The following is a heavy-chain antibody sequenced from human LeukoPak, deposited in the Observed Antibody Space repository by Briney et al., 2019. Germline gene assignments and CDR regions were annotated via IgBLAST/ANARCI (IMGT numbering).Heavy chain of an antibody. CDR2: IYSSGST. CDR1: GGSISSGFYY. D-gene: IGHD2-2*02. CDR3: ARGQYQLLYGSYHYYMDV. J-gene: IGHJ6*03. Sequence: MSSETLSLTCTVSGGSISSGFYYWNWIRQPAGKGLEWIGRIYSSGSTNYNPSLNSRVIISVDTSKTQFSLKLSSVTAADTAVYYCARGQYQLLYGSYHYYMDVWGKGTTVTVSS. V-gene: IGHV4-61*02.